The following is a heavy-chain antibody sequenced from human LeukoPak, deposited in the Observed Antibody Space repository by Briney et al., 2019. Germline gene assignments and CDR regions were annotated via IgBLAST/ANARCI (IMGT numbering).Heavy chain of an antibody. J-gene: IGHJ4*02. CDR1: GGSISNYY. Sequence: SETLSLTCTVSGGSISNYYWSWIRQPPGKGLEWIGYIYYSRSTNYNPSLKSRITMSVDASKNQFSLKLSSVTAADTAVYYCARDNPLYLVWFDYWGQGTLVTVSS. D-gene: IGHD3-16*01. CDR2: IYYSRST. CDR3: ARDNPLYLVWFDY. V-gene: IGHV4-59*01.